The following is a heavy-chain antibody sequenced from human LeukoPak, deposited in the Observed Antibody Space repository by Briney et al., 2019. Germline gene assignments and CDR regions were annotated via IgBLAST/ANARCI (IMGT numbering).Heavy chain of an antibody. V-gene: IGHV3-30*03. D-gene: IGHD4-23*01. CDR3: ARDPNSGGNPKGNDY. CDR1: GFTFSSYG. Sequence: GGSLRLSCAASGFTFSSYGMHRVRQAPGKGLEWVALISYDGRNKYYADSVKGHFTISRDNSKTTLYLQMNSLRPEDTAVYYLARDPNSGGNPKGNDYWAQGPLVPVSS. J-gene: IGHJ4*02. CDR2: ISYDGRNK.